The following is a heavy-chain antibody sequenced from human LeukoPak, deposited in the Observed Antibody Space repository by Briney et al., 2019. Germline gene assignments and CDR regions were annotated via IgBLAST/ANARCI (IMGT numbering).Heavy chain of an antibody. CDR2: ISNSGNT. CDR1: GFTLSSYA. D-gene: IGHD2-21*01. Sequence: GGSLRLSCAASGFTLSSYAMSWVRQAPGKGLEWVSAISNSGNTYHADSVKGRFTISRDSSKNTLFLQMNRLRPEDAAVYYCAKAPVTTCRGAYCYPFDYWGQGTLVTVSS. J-gene: IGHJ4*02. CDR3: AKAPVTTCRGAYCYPFDY. V-gene: IGHV3-23*01.